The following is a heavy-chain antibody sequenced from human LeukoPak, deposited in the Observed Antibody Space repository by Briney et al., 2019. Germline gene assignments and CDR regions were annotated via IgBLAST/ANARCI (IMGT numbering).Heavy chain of an antibody. Sequence: GSLRLSCTASGFTFSDCDMNWFRQAPGKGLEWVSSISYRTSHIYYANSVKGRFTISRDNAKNSLYLQMDSLRAEDTAVYFCGRAFPPLRTAAAGDYWGQGTLVTVSS. CDR2: ISYRTSHI. D-gene: IGHD6-13*01. CDR3: GRAFPPLRTAAAGDY. J-gene: IGHJ4*02. V-gene: IGHV3-21*01. CDR1: GFTFSDCD.